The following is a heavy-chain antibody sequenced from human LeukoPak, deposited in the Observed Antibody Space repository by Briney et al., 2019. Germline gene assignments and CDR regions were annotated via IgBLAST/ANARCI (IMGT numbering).Heavy chain of an antibody. CDR3: AKLTLTDNWFDP. Sequence: GASVKVSCKASGYTFTSYGISWVRQAPGRGLEWMGWISAYNGNTNFAQKLQGRVTMTTDTSTSTAYMELRSLRSDDTAVYYCAKLTLTDNWFDPWGQGTPVTVSS. D-gene: IGHD2-15*01. V-gene: IGHV1-18*01. J-gene: IGHJ5*02. CDR2: ISAYNGNT. CDR1: GYTFTSYG.